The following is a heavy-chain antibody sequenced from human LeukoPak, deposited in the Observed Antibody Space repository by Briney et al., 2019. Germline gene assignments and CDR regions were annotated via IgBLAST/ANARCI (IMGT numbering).Heavy chain of an antibody. D-gene: IGHD6-13*01. CDR3: AREVNIAAAGTYFDY. V-gene: IGHV3-74*01. Sequence: PGGSLRLPCVASGFTFSSYWMHWVRQDPRKGLVWVSRINGDGRNINYADSVRGRFTISRDNAKNTLYLQMNSLRAEDTAVYYCAREVNIAAAGTYFDYWGQGTLVTVSS. CDR1: GFTFSSYW. J-gene: IGHJ4*02. CDR2: INGDGRNI.